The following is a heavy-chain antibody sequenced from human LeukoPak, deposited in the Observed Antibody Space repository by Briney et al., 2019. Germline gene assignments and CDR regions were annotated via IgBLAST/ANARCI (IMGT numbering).Heavy chain of an antibody. V-gene: IGHV3-7*01. D-gene: IGHD3-9*01. CDR3: AREGPTYDILTGYYLLAGEFDY. CDR1: GYSISSGYY. CDR2: IKQDGSEK. J-gene: IGHJ4*02. Sequence: PSETLSLTCTVSGYSISSGYYWGWVRQAPGKGLEWVANIKQDGSEKYYVDSVKGRFTISRDNAKNSLYLQMNSLRAEDTAVYYCAREGPTYDILTGYYLLAGEFDYWGQGTLVTVSS.